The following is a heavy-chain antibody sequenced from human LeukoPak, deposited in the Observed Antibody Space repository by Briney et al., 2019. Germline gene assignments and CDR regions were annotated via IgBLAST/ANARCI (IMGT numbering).Heavy chain of an antibody. J-gene: IGHJ4*02. CDR1: GFTFSNYW. CDR3: ATSHDSAGND. V-gene: IGHV3-74*01. CDR2: INSDGSSR. Sequence: GGSLRLSCAASGFTFSNYWMHWVRQAPGKGLVWVSRINSDGSSRNYADSVKGRFTISRDNAKNSLYLQMNSLTVEDTAVYYCATSHDSAGNDWGQGTLVTVSS. D-gene: IGHD2-15*01.